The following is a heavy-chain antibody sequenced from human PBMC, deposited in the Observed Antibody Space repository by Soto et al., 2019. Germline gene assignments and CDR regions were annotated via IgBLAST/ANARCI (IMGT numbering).Heavy chain of an antibody. CDR2: ISYDGSNK. CDR3: ARPLWRDDYNWGYFDL. D-gene: IGHD4-4*01. J-gene: IGHJ2*01. Sequence: QVQLVESGGGVVQPGRSLRLSCAASGFTFSSYAMHWVRQAPGKGLEWVTVISYDGSNKYYTDSVKDRFTISRDNSKNTLYLQINSLRPEDTAVYYCARPLWRDDYNWGYFDLWGRGTLVTVSS. V-gene: IGHV3-30-3*01. CDR1: GFTFSSYA.